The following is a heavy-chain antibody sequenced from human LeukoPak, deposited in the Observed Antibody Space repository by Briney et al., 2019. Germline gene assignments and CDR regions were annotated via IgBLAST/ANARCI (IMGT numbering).Heavy chain of an antibody. CDR3: ASLGMVRGGSVWFDP. D-gene: IGHD3-10*01. CDR2: INPNSGGT. Sequence: GASVKVSCKASGYTFTSYGISWVRQAPGQGLEWMGWINPNSGGTNYAQKFQGRVTMTRDTSISTAYMELSRLRSDDTAVYYCASLGMVRGGSVWFDPWGQGTLVTVSS. J-gene: IGHJ5*02. CDR1: GYTFTSYG. V-gene: IGHV1-2*02.